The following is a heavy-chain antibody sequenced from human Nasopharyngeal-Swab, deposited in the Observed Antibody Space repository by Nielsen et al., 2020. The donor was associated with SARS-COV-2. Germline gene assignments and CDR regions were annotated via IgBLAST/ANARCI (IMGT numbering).Heavy chain of an antibody. CDR2: ISYDGSNK. V-gene: IGHV3-30*04. Sequence: GGSLRLSCAASGFTFSSYAMHWVRQAPGKGLEWVAVISYDGSNKSYADSVKGRFTISRDNSKNTLYLQMNSLRAEDTAVYYCARDLFHSSSWYEDYWGQGTLVTVSS. CDR1: GFTFSSYA. D-gene: IGHD6-13*01. J-gene: IGHJ4*02. CDR3: ARDLFHSSSWYEDY.